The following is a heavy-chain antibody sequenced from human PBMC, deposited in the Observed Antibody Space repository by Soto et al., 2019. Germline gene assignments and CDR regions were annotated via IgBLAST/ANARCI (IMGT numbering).Heavy chain of an antibody. CDR2: IYYSGST. V-gene: IGHV4-31*03. J-gene: IGHJ6*02. D-gene: IGHD2-2*01. Sequence: SETLSLTCTFSGGSISIGGYYWSLIRQHPGKGLEWIGYIYYSGSTYYNPSLKSRVTISVDTSKNQFSLKLSSVTAADTAVYYCARGSPYSPSVGNYYYYYGMDAWGQGTTVTVSS. CDR3: ARGSPYSPSVGNYYYYYGMDA. CDR1: GGSISIGGYY.